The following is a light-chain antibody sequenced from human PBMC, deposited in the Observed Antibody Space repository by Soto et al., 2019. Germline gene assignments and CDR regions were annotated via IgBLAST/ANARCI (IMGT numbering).Light chain of an antibody. CDR3: QHFNNWPRT. Sequence: EIVMTQSPVTLSLPPGETATLSCRANQSVGYYLAWYQQKPGQAPRLLIYETSNRASGIPARFSGSGSGTQFTLTISCLQSEDSAVYCCQHFNNWPRTVGQGTKVEIK. J-gene: IGKJ1*01. V-gene: IGKV3-15*01. CDR2: ETS. CDR1: QSVGYY.